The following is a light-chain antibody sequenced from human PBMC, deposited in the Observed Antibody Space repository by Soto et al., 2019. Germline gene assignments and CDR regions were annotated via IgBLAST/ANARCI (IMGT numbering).Light chain of an antibody. CDR3: SSYTSISTPHVV. CDR2: EVS. V-gene: IGLV2-14*01. CDR1: SSDVGGYNY. J-gene: IGLJ2*01. Sequence: QSALTQPASVSGSPGQSITISCTGTSSDVGGYNYVSWYQQHPGKAPKLMIYEVSNRPSGVSNRFSGSKSGNTASLTISGLPAEAEADYYCSSYTSISTPHVVFGGGTKLTV.